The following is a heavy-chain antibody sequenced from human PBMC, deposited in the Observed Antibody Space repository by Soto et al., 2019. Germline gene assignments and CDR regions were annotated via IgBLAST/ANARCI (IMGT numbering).Heavy chain of an antibody. V-gene: IGHV3-23*01. D-gene: IGHD3-22*01. CDR2: IGDAGDTT. J-gene: IGHJ1*01. CDR3: SKNRGIIMRVEA. CDR1: GFSFKSYE. Sequence: AGGSLILSCAASGFSFKSYEMNWVRQAPGKGLEWVSAIGDAGDTTHYADSVKGRFTISRDNSKNTLYLQMDSLRAEDTAVYYCSKNRGIIMRVEAWGQGKLVTVYS.